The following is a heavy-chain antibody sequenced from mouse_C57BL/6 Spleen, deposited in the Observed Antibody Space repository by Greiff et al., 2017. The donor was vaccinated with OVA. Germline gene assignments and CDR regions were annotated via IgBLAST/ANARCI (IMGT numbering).Heavy chain of an antibody. Sequence: VQLQQPGAELVMPGASVKLSCKASGYTFTSYWMHWVKQRPGQGLEWIGEIDPSDSYTNYNQKFKGKSTLTVDKSSSTAYMQLSSLTSEDAAVYCGARAYYGSSYWCFDVWGTGTTVTVSA. J-gene: IGHJ1*03. CDR1: GYTFTSYW. CDR2: IDPSDSYT. CDR3: ARAYYGSSYWCFDV. D-gene: IGHD1-1*01. V-gene: IGHV1-69*01.